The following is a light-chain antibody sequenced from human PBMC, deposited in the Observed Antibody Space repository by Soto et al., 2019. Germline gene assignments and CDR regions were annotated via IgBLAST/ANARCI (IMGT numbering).Light chain of an antibody. Sequence: QSALTQPASVSGSPGQSITISCTGSSSDVGGYDSVSWYQQHPGKVPKLMIYDVTNRPSGVSNRCSGSKSGNTASLTISGLQAEDEADYYCSSYTSSSTLVIFGGGTKLTVL. CDR3: SSYTSSSTLVI. V-gene: IGLV2-14*01. J-gene: IGLJ2*01. CDR1: SSDVGGYDS. CDR2: DVT.